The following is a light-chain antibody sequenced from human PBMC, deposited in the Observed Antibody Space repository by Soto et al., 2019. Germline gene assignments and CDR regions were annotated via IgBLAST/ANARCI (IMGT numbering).Light chain of an antibody. CDR2: GNT. CDR3: QSYDLSLSAWL. CDR1: SSNIGAPYD. V-gene: IGLV1-40*01. Sequence: QPVLTQPPSVSGAPGQRVTISCTGSSSNIGAPYDVHWYQQLPGTAPKLLIYGNTNRPSGVPDRFSGSRSGTSASLAITGLQAEDEADYYCQSYDLSLSAWLFGGGTKLTVL. J-gene: IGLJ3*02.